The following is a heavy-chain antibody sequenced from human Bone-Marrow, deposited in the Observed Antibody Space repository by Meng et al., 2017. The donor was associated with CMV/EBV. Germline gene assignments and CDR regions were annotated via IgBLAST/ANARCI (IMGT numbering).Heavy chain of an antibody. CDR1: GFTFSDYY. Sequence: GESLKISCAASGFTFSDYYMSWIRQAPGKGLEWVSYISSSGSTIYYADSVKGRFTISRDNAKNSLYLQTNSLRAEDTAVYYCARGVVDTAMVYAPSIGDNWFDPWGQGTLVTVSS. CDR2: ISSSGSTI. D-gene: IGHD5-18*01. CDR3: ARGVVDTAMVYAPSIGDNWFDP. V-gene: IGHV3-11*04. J-gene: IGHJ5*02.